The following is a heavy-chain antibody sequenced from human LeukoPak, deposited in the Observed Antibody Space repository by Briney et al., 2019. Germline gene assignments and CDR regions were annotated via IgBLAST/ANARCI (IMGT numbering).Heavy chain of an antibody. CDR1: GYSFTSYW. V-gene: IGHV5-51*01. CDR2: IYPGDSDT. Sequence: GESLKISCKGSGYSFTSYWTGWVRQMPGKGQEWMGIIYPGDSDTRYSPSFQGQVTISADKSISTAYLQWSSLKASDTAMYYCARHDSGSYHSDFQHWGQGTLDTVSS. D-gene: IGHD1-26*01. J-gene: IGHJ1*01. CDR3: ARHDSGSYHSDFQH.